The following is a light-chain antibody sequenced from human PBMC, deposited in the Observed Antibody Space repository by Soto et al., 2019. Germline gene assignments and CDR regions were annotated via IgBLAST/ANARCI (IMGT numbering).Light chain of an antibody. Sequence: EIVMTQSPATLSVSPGERATLSCRASESISSHLAWYQQKPGQAPRLLICEASTRATGISARFSGSGSRTEFTLTISSLQSEDFAVYYCQQYYYWWTFGQGTRVEIK. CDR3: QQYYYWWT. CDR1: ESISSH. J-gene: IGKJ1*01. CDR2: EAS. V-gene: IGKV3-15*01.